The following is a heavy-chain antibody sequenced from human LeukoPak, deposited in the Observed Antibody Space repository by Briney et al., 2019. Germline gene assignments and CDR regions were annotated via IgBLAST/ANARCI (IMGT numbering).Heavy chain of an antibody. CDR2: VSGGGRST. CDR3: ARDPVAVTGTFYFDY. J-gene: IGHJ4*02. V-gene: IGHV3-23*01. D-gene: IGHD6-19*01. Sequence: GGSLRPSCAASGLTFSNYAMNWVRQAPGKGLEWVSGVSGGGRSTYYADSVKGRFTISRDNSKNTLYLQTNSLRAEDTAVYYCARDPVAVTGTFYFDYWGQGTLVTVSS. CDR1: GLTFSNYA.